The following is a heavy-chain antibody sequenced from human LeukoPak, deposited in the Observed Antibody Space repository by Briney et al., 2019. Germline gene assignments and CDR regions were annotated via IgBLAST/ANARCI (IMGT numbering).Heavy chain of an antibody. CDR2: INHDGSST. CDR3: VRDWGYDSSGYWQKYFDT. V-gene: IGHV3-74*01. Sequence: GGSLRLSCAASGFTFTTFWMHWVRQAPGKGLVWVSRINHDGSSTNYADSVKGRFTISRDNAKNTVYLQMNSLRAEDTAVYYCVRDWGYDSSGYWQKYFDTWGQGTLVTVSS. J-gene: IGHJ4*02. CDR1: GFTFTTFW. D-gene: IGHD3-22*01.